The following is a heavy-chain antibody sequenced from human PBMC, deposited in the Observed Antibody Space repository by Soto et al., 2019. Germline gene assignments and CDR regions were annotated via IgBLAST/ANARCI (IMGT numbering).Heavy chain of an antibody. Sequence: GGSLRLSCAASGFTFTRYSMNWVRQAPGKGLEWVSSISSTTNYIYYGDSMKGRFTISRDNSQSALFLQMDSLTVDDSGIYFCARGGVYWGQGVPVTVSS. V-gene: IGHV3-21*04. J-gene: IGHJ4*02. CDR2: ISSTTNYI. D-gene: IGHD2-8*01. CDR1: GFTFTRYS. CDR3: ARGGVY.